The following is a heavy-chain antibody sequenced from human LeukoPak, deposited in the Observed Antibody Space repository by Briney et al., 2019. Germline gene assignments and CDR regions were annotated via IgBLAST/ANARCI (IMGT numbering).Heavy chain of an antibody. D-gene: IGHD3-3*01. CDR1: GFTFSSYW. CDR2: INTDGSST. J-gene: IGHJ4*02. V-gene: IGHV3-74*01. CDR3: ARALYDFWSGYYEPLGY. Sequence: GGSLRLSCAASGFTFSSYWMHWVRQAPGKGLVWVSRINTDGSSTSYADSVKGRFTISRDNSKNTLYLQMNSLRAEDTAVYYCARALYDFWSGYYEPLGYWGQGTLVTVSS.